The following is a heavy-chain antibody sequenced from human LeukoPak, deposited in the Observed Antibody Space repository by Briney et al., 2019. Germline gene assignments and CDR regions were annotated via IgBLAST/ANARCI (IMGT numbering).Heavy chain of an antibody. D-gene: IGHD6-13*01. CDR3: ARQYSSSLYWFDP. V-gene: IGHV4-59*08. J-gene: IGHJ5*02. CDR2: IYYSGST. CDR1: GGSISSYY. Sequence: SETLSLTCTVSGGSISSYYWSWIRQPPGKGLEWIGYIYYSGSTNYNPSLKSRVTISVDTSKNQFSLKLSSVTAADTAVYYCARQYSSSLYWFDPWGQGTLVTVSS.